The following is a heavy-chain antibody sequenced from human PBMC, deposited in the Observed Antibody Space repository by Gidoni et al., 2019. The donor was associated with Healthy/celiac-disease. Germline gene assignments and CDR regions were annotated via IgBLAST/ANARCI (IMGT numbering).Heavy chain of an antibody. J-gene: IGHJ6*02. CDR2: INHRGST. V-gene: IGHV4-34*01. CDR1: GGYVGGYY. D-gene: IGHD3-3*01. Sequence: QVQLQQWGAGPLKPSETLSLTCAVYGGYVGGYYWSWIRQPPGKGLEWIGEINHRGSTNYNPSLMIRVTISVDTSKNQFSLKLSSVTAADTAVYYCARVDFWSGYSPYYYYGMDVWRQGTTVTVSS. CDR3: ARVDFWSGYSPYYYYGMDV.